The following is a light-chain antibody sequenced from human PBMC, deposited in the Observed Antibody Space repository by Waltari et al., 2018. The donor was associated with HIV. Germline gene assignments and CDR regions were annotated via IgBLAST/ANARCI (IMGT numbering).Light chain of an antibody. V-gene: IGLV1-40*01. CDR2: GDN. Sequence: QSVLTQPPSVSGAPGQRVTISCSGSSSNIGAGYDVAWYQRLPGTSASFLIYGDNNRPSGVPDRFSGSKSGASASLAITGLQAEDEAIYYCLSYDDRLSGSRVFGGGTKVTVL. CDR1: SSNIGAGYD. J-gene: IGLJ3*02. CDR3: LSYDDRLSGSRV.